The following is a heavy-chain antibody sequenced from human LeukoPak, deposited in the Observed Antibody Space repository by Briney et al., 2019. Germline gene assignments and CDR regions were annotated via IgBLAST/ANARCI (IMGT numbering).Heavy chain of an antibody. CDR2: ISGSGGST. V-gene: IGHV3-23*01. D-gene: IGHD2-15*01. CDR1: GFTFSSYA. J-gene: IGHJ3*02. CDR3: AKDQGDIVVVVAAPGTDDAFDI. Sequence: GGSLRLSCAASGFTFSSYAMSWVRQAPGKGLEWVSAISGSGGSTYYADSVKGRFTISRDNSKNTLYLQMNSLRAEDTAVYYCAKDQGDIVVVVAAPGTDDAFDIWGQGTMVTVSS.